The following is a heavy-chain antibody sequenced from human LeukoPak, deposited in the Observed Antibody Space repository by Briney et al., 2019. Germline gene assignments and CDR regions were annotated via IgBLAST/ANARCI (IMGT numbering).Heavy chain of an antibody. CDR2: ISSSSSYI. Sequence: GGSLRLSCAASGFTFSSYSMNWVRQARGKGLEWVSSISSSSSYIYYADSVKGRFTISRDNAKNSLYLQMNSLRAEDTAVYCCAREIVLRFLEWCRYFEYWGQGTLATVSS. V-gene: IGHV3-21*01. D-gene: IGHD3-3*01. J-gene: IGHJ4*02. CDR3: AREIVLRFLEWCRYFEY. CDR1: GFTFSSYS.